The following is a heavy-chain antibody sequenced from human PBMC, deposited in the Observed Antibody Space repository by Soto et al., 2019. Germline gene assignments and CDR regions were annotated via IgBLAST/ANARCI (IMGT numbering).Heavy chain of an antibody. D-gene: IGHD1-7*01. CDR1: GFTVSRHG. J-gene: IGHJ4*02. Sequence: QVQMVESGGGVVQPGGSLRLSCAASGFTVSRHGMHWVRQAPGKGLEWVAVIWYDGSNRYYADSVKGRFTISKDNSKNTLYLEMNTLSPEDTAIYYCAAATTWNFHFPYWGQGTQVTVSS. CDR3: AAATTWNFHFPY. CDR2: IWYDGSNR. V-gene: IGHV3-33*01.